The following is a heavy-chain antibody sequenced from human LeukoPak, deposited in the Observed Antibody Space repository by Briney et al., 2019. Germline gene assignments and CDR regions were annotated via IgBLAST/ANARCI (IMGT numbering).Heavy chain of an antibody. CDR1: GGSISSYY. J-gene: IGHJ4*02. Sequence: PSETLSLTCTVSGGSISSYYWGWVRQPPGKGLEWIGEINHSGSTNYNPSLKSRVTISVDTSKNQFSLKLSSVTAADTAVYYCARGRGNSRNLKPKRGLLWDYWGQGTLVTVSS. D-gene: IGHD2-21*02. CDR2: INHSGST. V-gene: IGHV4-34*01. CDR3: ARGRGNSRNLKPKRGLLWDY.